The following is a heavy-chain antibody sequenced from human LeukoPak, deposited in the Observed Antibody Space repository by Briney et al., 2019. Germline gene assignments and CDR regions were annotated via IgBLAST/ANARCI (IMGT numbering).Heavy chain of an antibody. V-gene: IGHV3-7*01. CDR1: GFTFRTYW. CDR3: ARDVGGSLDY. CDR2: IKGDESAR. D-gene: IGHD1-26*01. Sequence: PGGSLRLSCAAPGFTFRTYWMAWVRQAPGKGLEWVANIKGDESARHQADSVKGRFTISRDNAQNSVYLQMSSLRGEDTAVYYCARDVGGSLDYWGQGTLVTVSS. J-gene: IGHJ4*02.